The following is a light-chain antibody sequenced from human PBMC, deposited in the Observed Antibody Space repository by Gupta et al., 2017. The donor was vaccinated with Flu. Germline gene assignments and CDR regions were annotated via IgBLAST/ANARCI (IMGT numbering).Light chain of an antibody. CDR2: TAS. CDR1: QNIRTW. V-gene: IGKV1-5*03. CDR3: QQYSSDPLA. Sequence: DIQMTQSPSTLSASVGDRVTITCRASQNIRTWLAWYQQKPGKAPKVLIQTASTLESGVPSRFSGSGSGTEFTLIISSLQPDDFATYFCQQYSSDPLAFGGGTKVEI. J-gene: IGKJ4*01.